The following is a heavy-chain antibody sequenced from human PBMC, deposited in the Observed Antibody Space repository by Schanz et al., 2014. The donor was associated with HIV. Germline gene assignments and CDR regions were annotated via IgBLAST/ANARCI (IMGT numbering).Heavy chain of an antibody. J-gene: IGHJ6*02. V-gene: IGHV1-2*02. CDR3: ARTDYDILTGYSLGYYGMDV. D-gene: IGHD3-9*01. CDR2: INPNSGGT. Sequence: QVQLVQSGAEVKKPGASVRVSCKASEYTFTGYYVHWVRQAPGQGLEWMGWINPNSGGTKFAQKFQGRLTVTRDTSISTAYMELRSLRSDDTAVYYCARTDYDILTGYSLGYYGMDVWGQGTTVTVSS. CDR1: EYTFTGYY.